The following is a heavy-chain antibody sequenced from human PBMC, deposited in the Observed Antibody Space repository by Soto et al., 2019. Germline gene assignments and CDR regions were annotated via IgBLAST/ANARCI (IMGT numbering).Heavy chain of an antibody. J-gene: IGHJ4*02. V-gene: IGHV4-34*01. D-gene: IGHD6-13*01. CDR2: INHSGST. CDR1: GGSFSGYY. CDR3: ARRRFAAAGTPFDY. Sequence: PSETLSLTCAVYGGSFSGYYWSWIRQPPGKGLEWIGEINHSGSTNYNPSLKSRVTISVDTSKNQFSLKLSSVTAADTAVYYCARRRFAAAGTPFDYWGQGTLVTVS.